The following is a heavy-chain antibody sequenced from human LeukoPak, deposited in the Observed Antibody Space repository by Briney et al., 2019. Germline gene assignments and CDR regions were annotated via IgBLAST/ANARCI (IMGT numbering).Heavy chain of an antibody. J-gene: IGHJ6*03. V-gene: IGHV4-34*01. CDR3: ARGGYYSAAYYMDV. Sequence: PSETLSLTCAVYGGSFSGYYWSWFRQPPGKGLEWIGEINHSGSTNYNPSPKSRVTISVDTSKNQFSLKLSSVTAADTAVYYCARGGYYSAAYYMDVWGKGTTVTVSS. CDR2: INHSGST. D-gene: IGHD3-22*01. CDR1: GGSFSGYY.